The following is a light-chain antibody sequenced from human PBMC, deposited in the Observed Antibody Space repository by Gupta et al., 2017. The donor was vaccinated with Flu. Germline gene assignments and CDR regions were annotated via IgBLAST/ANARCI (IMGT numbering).Light chain of an antibody. CDR1: QSIKHNY. CDR3: QQYSTSPCT. Sequence: EILLTQSPGTLSLSPGETATLSCGASQSIKHNYLAWYQQKPGQAPRLLIYAASSRATGIPERFSGSGSGTDVILTITTLEPEDVAVYFCQQYSTSPCTFGQGTKLEIK. J-gene: IGKJ2*02. CDR2: AAS. V-gene: IGKV3-20*01.